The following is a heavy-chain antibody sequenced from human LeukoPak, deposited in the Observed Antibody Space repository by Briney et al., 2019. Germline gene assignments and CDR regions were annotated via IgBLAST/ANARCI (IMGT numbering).Heavy chain of an antibody. CDR1: GYSIGSGYY. Sequence: SETLSLTCTVSGYSIGSGYYWGWIRQPPGKGLEWIGSIYHSGSTYYNPSLKSRVTISVDTSKNQFSLKLSSVTAADTAVYYCARGLVRSGDNYWGQGTLVTVSS. CDR2: IYHSGST. D-gene: IGHD2-2*01. V-gene: IGHV4-38-2*02. J-gene: IGHJ4*02. CDR3: ARGLVRSGDNY.